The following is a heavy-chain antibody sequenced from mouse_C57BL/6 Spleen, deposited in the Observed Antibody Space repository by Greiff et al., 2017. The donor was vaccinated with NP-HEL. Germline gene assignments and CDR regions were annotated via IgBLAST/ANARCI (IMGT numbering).Heavy chain of an antibody. CDR1: GFTFSDYY. V-gene: IGHV5-16*01. CDR3: ARVENRDYAMDY. Sequence: EVKLVESEGGLVQPGSSMKLSCTASGFTFSDYYMAWVRQVPEKGLEWVANINYDGSSTYYLDSLKSRFIISRDNAKNILYLQMSSLKSEDTATYYCARVENRDYAMDYWGQGTSVTVSS. CDR2: INYDGSST. D-gene: IGHD5-2*01. J-gene: IGHJ4*01.